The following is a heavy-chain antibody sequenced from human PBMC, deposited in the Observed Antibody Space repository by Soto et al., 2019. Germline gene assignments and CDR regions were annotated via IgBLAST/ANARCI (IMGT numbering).Heavy chain of an antibody. Sequence: PGGSLRLSCAASGFTVSSFAMSWVRQAPGKGLEWVSGISGGGETTYYADSVKGRFTISRDNSKNTLNLQMNSLRADDTAVYYCLGYCVSTGCYVYYYYGMDVWGQGTTVTVSS. CDR3: LGYCVSTGCYVYYYYGMDV. CDR1: GFTVSSFA. CDR2: ISGGGETT. D-gene: IGHD2-2*01. J-gene: IGHJ6*02. V-gene: IGHV3-23*01.